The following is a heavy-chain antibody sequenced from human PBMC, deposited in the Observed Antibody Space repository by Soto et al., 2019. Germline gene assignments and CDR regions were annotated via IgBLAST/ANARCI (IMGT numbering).Heavy chain of an antibody. CDR3: ARARDGYNFLYEPT. Sequence: GGSLRLSCAASVFTLSSNYMSWVRQAPGKGLEWVSVIYSGGSTDYADSVKGRFTISRDNSKNTVYLQMNSLRVEDTAVYYCARARDGYNFLYEPTWGQGTLVTVSS. V-gene: IGHV3-53*01. J-gene: IGHJ4*02. CDR1: VFTLSSNY. CDR2: IYSGGST. D-gene: IGHD5-12*01.